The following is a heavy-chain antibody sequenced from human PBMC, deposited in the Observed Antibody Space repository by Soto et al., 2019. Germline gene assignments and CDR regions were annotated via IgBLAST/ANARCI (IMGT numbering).Heavy chain of an antibody. D-gene: IGHD3-3*01. CDR3: ARFWNPLLIDY. CDR1: GFTFSDYY. J-gene: IGHJ4*02. Sequence: GSLRLSCAASGFTFSDYYMSWIRQAPGKGVEWVSYISCSGSTIYYADSVKGRFTISRDNAKMSLYLQINSLRAEDTAVYYCARFWNPLLIDYWGQGTLVTVSS. V-gene: IGHV3-11*01. CDR2: ISCSGSTI.